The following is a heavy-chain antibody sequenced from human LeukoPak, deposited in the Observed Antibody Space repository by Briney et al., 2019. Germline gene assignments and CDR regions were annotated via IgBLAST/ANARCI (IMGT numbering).Heavy chain of an antibody. D-gene: IGHD6-19*01. Sequence: PSQTLSLTCTVSGGSISSGGYYWSWIRQPPGKGLEWIGYIYYSGNTYYNPSLRSRVSISLDRSKNQFSLNLSSVTAADTAVYYCARPTSGWYWFDPWGQGTLVTVSS. J-gene: IGHJ5*02. CDR2: IYYSGNT. CDR3: ARPTSGWYWFDP. V-gene: IGHV4-30-2*01. CDR1: GGSISSGGYY.